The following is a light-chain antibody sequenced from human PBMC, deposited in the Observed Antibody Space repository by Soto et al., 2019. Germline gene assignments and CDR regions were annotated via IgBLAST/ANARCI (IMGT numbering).Light chain of an antibody. Sequence: QSVVTQSSSASASLGSSVKLTCTLNSGHSTYIIAWHQHQPGKAPRYSMKLEGSGSYNKGSGVPDRFAGSSSGADRYLTISNLQSEDEADYYCETWDSDTRVFGGGTKLTVL. CDR3: ETWDSDTRV. CDR1: SGHSTYI. CDR2: LEGSGSY. J-gene: IGLJ2*01. V-gene: IGLV4-60*03.